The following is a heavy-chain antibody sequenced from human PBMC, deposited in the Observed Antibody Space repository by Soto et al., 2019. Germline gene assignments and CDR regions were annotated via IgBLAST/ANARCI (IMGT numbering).Heavy chain of an antibody. V-gene: IGHV1-69*01. CDR1: GGTFSSHA. CDR2: TIAVFGTP. D-gene: IGHD5-12*01. J-gene: IGHJ4*02. Sequence: QVQLVQSGAEVKKPGSSVKVSCTASGGTFSSHAFSWVRQAPGQGLEWMGGTIAVFGTPNYAQRFQGRVTITADQSTSTSYMELRSLRSEDTAIYSCASFTDGYNYYFGYWGQGTLVTVSS. CDR3: ASFTDGYNYYFGY.